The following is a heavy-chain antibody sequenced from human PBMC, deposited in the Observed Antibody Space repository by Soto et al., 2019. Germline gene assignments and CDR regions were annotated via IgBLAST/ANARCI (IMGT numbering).Heavy chain of an antibody. CDR1: GYTLTELS. J-gene: IGHJ3*02. CDR3: ATASKDRSTTYNWKSALEVRWSFDI. CDR2: FDPEDGET. Sequence: ASVKVSCKVSGYTLTELSMHWVRQAPGKGLEWMGGFDPEDGETIYAQKFQGRVTMTEDTSTDTAYMELSSLRSEDTAVYYCATASKDRSTTYNWKSALEVRWSFDIWGQGTMVTVSS. D-gene: IGHD1-20*01. V-gene: IGHV1-24*01.